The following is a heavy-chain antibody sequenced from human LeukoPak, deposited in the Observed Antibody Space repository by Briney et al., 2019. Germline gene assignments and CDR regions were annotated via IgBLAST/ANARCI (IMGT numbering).Heavy chain of an antibody. CDR1: GFTFSSDA. CDR3: AKEADNYYDSSGYLGDYFDY. Sequence: GGSLRLSFSASGFTFSSDAMSWVRQAPGKGVEWVSGISGSVGGTYYAGSVKGRFTISRDNFKNTLYLPMNSLRAEDTAVYYCAKEADNYYDSSGYLGDYFDYWGQGTLVTVSS. V-gene: IGHV3-23*01. CDR2: ISGSVGGT. J-gene: IGHJ4*02. D-gene: IGHD3-22*01.